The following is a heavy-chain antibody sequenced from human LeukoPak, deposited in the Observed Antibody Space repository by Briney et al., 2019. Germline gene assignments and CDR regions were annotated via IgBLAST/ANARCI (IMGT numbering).Heavy chain of an antibody. J-gene: IGHJ6*02. V-gene: IGHV4-34*01. Sequence: KPSETLSLTCAVYGGSFSGYYWSWIRQPPGKGLEWIGEINHSGSTNYNPSLKSRVTISVDTSENQFSLKLSSVTAADTAVYYCASRPPRYSLSRGMDVWGQGTTVTVSS. CDR2: INHSGST. CDR3: ASRPPRYSLSRGMDV. CDR1: GGSFSGYY. D-gene: IGHD5-18*01.